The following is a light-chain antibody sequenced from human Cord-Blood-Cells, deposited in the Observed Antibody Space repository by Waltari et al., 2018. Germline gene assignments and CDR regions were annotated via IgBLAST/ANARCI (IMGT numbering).Light chain of an antibody. V-gene: IGKV3-20*01. Sequence: EIVLTQSPGTLSLSQGERATLSCRASQSVSSSYLAWYQQKPCQAPRLLIYGASSRATGIPDRFSGSGSGTDFTLTISRLEPEDFAVYYCQQYGSSPLTFGGGTKVEIK. CDR2: GAS. J-gene: IGKJ4*01. CDR3: QQYGSSPLT. CDR1: QSVSSSY.